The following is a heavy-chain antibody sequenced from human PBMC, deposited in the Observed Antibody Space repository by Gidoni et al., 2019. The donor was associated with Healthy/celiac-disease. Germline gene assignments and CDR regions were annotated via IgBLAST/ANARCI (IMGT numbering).Heavy chain of an antibody. D-gene: IGHD2-8*01. CDR1: GFTFSSYG. V-gene: IGHV3-33*01. J-gene: IGHJ5*02. CDR3: ARDNAGNWFDP. Sequence: QVQLVASGGGVVQPGRSLSLPCAASGFTFSSYGMHLVRQDQGKGLEWVAVIWYDGSNKYYADSVKGRFTISRDNSKNTLYLQMNSLRAEDTAVYYCARDNAGNWFDPWGQGTLVTVSS. CDR2: IWYDGSNK.